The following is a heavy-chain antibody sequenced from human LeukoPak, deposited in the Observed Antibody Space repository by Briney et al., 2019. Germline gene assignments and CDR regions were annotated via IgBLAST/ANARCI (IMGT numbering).Heavy chain of an antibody. Sequence: GGSLRLSCAASGFTFSSYGMHWVRQAPGKGLEWVAVISYDRSNKYYADSVKGRFTISRDNSKNTLYLQMNSLRAEDTAVYYCAKEGARKAAYPNTFDYWGQGTLVTVSS. CDR2: ISYDRSNK. CDR3: AKEGARKAAYPNTFDY. V-gene: IGHV3-30*18. D-gene: IGHD2-15*01. CDR1: GFTFSSYG. J-gene: IGHJ4*02.